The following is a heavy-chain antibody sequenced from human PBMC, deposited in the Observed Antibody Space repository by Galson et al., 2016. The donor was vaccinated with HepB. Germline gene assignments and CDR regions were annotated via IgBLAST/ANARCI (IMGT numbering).Heavy chain of an antibody. Sequence: SLRLSCAASGFSFSNSWMTWVRQTPGKALERVANIGQDESHKYYVASVRGRFTISRDNAKKSLYLQMNTLRAEDTAVYYCARDRGWQQFDLWGQGTPVTVSS. CDR1: GFSFSNSW. D-gene: IGHD5-24*01. CDR3: ARDRGWQQFDL. J-gene: IGHJ5*02. CDR2: IGQDESHK. V-gene: IGHV3-7*04.